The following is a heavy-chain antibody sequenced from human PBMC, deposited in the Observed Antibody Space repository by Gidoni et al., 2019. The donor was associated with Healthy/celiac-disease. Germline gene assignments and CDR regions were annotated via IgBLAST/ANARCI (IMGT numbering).Heavy chain of an antibody. CDR1: GGSISSYY. D-gene: IGHD4-17*01. CDR2: IYYSGST. CDR3: ARDAYYGGNHQYYFDY. Sequence: QVQLQESGPELVKPSETLSLTCSVSGGSISSYYWSWIRQPPGKGLEWIGYIYYSGSTNYNPSLKSRVTISVDTSKNQFSLKLSSVTAADSAVYYCARDAYYGGNHQYYFDYWGQGTLVTVSS. J-gene: IGHJ4*02. V-gene: IGHV4-59*01.